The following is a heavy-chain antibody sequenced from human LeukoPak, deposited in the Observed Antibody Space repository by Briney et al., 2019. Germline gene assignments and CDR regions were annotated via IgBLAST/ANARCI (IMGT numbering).Heavy chain of an antibody. J-gene: IGHJ4*02. CDR3: ARDTSDSWYDIFGDY. CDR2: ISGNTGNT. Sequence: ASVKVSCKASGYSFIGYGISWVRQAPGQGLEWMGWISGNTGNTDYSENFQGRVTMTKDTSTTTAYLELRGLRSDDTAMYYCARDTSDSWYDIFGDYWGQGTLVTVSS. CDR1: GYSFIGYG. V-gene: IGHV1-18*01. D-gene: IGHD6-13*01.